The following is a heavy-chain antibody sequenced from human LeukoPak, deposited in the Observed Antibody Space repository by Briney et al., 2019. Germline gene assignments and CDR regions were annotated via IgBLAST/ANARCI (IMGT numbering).Heavy chain of an antibody. V-gene: IGHV4-30-4*07. Sequence: SETLSLTCAVSGGSISSGGYSWSWLRQPPGKGLEWIGYIYYSGSTYYNPSLKSRVTISVDTSKNQFSLKLSSVTAADTAVYYCAGGSGSYSGWFDPWGQGTLVTVSS. D-gene: IGHD3-10*01. J-gene: IGHJ5*02. CDR3: AGGSGSYSGWFDP. CDR1: GGSISSGGYS. CDR2: IYYSGST.